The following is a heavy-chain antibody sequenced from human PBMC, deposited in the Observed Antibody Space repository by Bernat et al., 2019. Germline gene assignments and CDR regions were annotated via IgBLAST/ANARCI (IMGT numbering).Heavy chain of an antibody. V-gene: IGHV3-74*01. CDR2: INSDGSST. Sequence: EVQLVESGGGVVRPGGSLRLSCAASGFTFSSYWMHWVRQAPGKGLVWVSRINSDGSSTSYADSVKGRFTISRDNAKNTLYLQMNSLRAEDTAVYYCARDGEDIVVVPAAIYYYYGMDVWGQGTTVTVSS. J-gene: IGHJ6*02. D-gene: IGHD2-2*01. CDR1: GFTFSSYW. CDR3: ARDGEDIVVVPAAIYYYYGMDV.